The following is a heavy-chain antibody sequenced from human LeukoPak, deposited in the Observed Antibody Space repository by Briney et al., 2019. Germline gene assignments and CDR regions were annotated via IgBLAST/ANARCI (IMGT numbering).Heavy chain of an antibody. V-gene: IGHV4-34*01. CDR1: GGSFSGYY. CDR3: ARGRGAFYI. D-gene: IGHD5-12*01. Sequence: SETLSLTCAVYGGSFSGYYLSWIRRPQGKGLEWIGEINHSGSTNYNPSLKSRVTISVDTSKNQFSLKLSSVTAADTAVYYCARGRGAFYIWGQGTMVTVSS. CDR2: INHSGST. J-gene: IGHJ3*02.